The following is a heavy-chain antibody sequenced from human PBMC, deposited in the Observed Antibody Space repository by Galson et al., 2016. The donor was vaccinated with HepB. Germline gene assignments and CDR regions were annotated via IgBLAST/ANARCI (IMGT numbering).Heavy chain of an antibody. Sequence: SLRLSCAASGFTFRSYTMNWVRQAPGKGLEWISFIGLGGSPIYYADSVKGRFTISRDNAKESLYLQMNSLRAEDTALYYCARRDLVTQHFDFWGRGSLVTVSS. D-gene: IGHD3/OR15-3a*01. CDR3: ARRDLVTQHFDF. V-gene: IGHV3-48*04. CDR1: GFTFRSYT. CDR2: IGLGGSPI. J-gene: IGHJ4*02.